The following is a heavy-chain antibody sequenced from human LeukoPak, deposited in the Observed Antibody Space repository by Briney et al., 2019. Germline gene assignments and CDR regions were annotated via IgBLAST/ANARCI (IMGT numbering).Heavy chain of an antibody. CDR1: GGSFSGYY. CDR2: INHSGST. CDR3: ARGRSYYDSSGCYWVVWFDY. D-gene: IGHD3-22*01. J-gene: IGHJ4*02. V-gene: IGHV4-34*01. Sequence: PSETLSLTCAVYGGSFSGYYWSWIRQPPGKGLEWIGEINHSGSTNYNPSLKSRVTISVDTSKNQFSLKLSSVTAADTAVYYCARGRSYYDSSGCYWVVWFDYWGQGTLVTASS.